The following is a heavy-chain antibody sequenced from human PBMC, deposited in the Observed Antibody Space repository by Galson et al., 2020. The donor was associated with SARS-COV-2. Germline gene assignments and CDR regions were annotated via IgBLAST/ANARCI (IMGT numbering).Heavy chain of an antibody. Sequence: SETLSLTCTVSGGSISSGGYYWSWIRQHPGKGLEWIGYIYYSGSTYYNPSLKSRVTISVDTSKNQFSLKLSSVTAADTAVYYCARVGGGPFGMDVWGKGTTVTVSS. CDR1: GGSISSGGYY. CDR2: IYYSGST. D-gene: IGHD3-3*01. J-gene: IGHJ6*03. V-gene: IGHV4-31*03. CDR3: ARVGGGPFGMDV.